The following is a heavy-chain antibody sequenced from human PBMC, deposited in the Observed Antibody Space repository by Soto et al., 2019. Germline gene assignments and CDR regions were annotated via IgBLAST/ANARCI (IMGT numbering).Heavy chain of an antibody. Sequence: QVQLVQSGAEVKKPGSSVKVSCKASGGTFSRYSITWVRQAPGHGLEWIGRIIPIFGIASYAPKFQGRVTITADESTSPAYMELSSLRSDDTAVYYCAREDRDRETGLVPATIDGMDVWGQGTTVTVSS. V-gene: IGHV1-69*08. J-gene: IGHJ6*02. CDR3: AREDRDRETGLVPATIDGMDV. D-gene: IGHD2-2*01. CDR2: IIPIFGIA. CDR1: GGTFSRYS.